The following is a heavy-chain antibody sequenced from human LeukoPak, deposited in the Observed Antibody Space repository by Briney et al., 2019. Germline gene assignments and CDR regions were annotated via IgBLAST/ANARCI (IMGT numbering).Heavy chain of an antibody. D-gene: IGHD3-3*01. J-gene: IGHJ4*02. Sequence: ASVKVSCKASGYTFIGYYMHWVRQAPGQGLEWMGWINPNSGGTNYAQKFQGRVTMTRDTSISTAYVELSGLTSDDTAVYYCARGSYDFWTGYDYFDYWGQGTLVTVSS. V-gene: IGHV1-2*02. CDR3: ARGSYDFWTGYDYFDY. CDR1: GYTFIGYY. CDR2: INPNSGGT.